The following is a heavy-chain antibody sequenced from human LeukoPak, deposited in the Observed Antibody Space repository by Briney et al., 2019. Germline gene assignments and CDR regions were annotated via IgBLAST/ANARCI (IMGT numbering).Heavy chain of an antibody. J-gene: IGHJ3*02. D-gene: IGHD6-19*01. CDR3: ARAGPAVAGISSAFDI. CDR2: ISYDGSNK. Sequence: GGSLRLSCAASGFTFSSYAMHWVRQAPGKGLEWVAVISYDGSNKYYAGSVKGRFTISRDNSKNTLYLQMNSLRAEDTAVYYCARAGPAVAGISSAFDIWGQGTVVTVSS. V-gene: IGHV3-30-3*01. CDR1: GFTFSSYA.